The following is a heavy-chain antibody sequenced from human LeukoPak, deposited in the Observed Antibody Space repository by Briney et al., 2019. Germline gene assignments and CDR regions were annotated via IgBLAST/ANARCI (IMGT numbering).Heavy chain of an antibody. J-gene: IGHJ6*03. CDR1: GGTFSSYA. CDR3: AKHGITMVRGVPYYYYMDV. V-gene: IGHV1-69*13. CDR2: IIPIFGTA. D-gene: IGHD3-10*01. Sequence: ASVTVSFKASGGTFSSYAISWVRQAPGQGLEWMGGIIPIFGTANYAQKFQGRVTITADESTSTAYMELSSLRSEDTAVYYCAKHGITMVRGVPYYYYMDVWGKGTTVTVSS.